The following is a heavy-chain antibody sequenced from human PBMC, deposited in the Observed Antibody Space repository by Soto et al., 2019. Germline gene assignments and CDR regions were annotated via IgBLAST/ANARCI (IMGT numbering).Heavy chain of an antibody. CDR1: GGTFSTYA. CDR3: ASMGVALSIDDYFDY. V-gene: IGHV1-69*13. CDR2: IIPLFGTA. Sequence: ASVKVSCKASGGTFSTYAIVWVRQAPGQGLEWMGGIIPLFGTAHYAQKFQGRVTITADESTSTAYMELSSLRSEDTAVFYCASMGVALSIDDYFDYWGQGTLVTVSS. J-gene: IGHJ4*02. D-gene: IGHD3-3*01.